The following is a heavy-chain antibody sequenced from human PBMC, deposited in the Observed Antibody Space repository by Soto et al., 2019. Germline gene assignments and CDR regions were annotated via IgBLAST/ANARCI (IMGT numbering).Heavy chain of an antibody. CDR2: ISAYNGNT. D-gene: IGHD2-15*01. V-gene: IGHV1-18*01. CDR3: ARFCSGGSCYSPDYYYYYMDV. J-gene: IGHJ6*03. Sequence: ASVKVSCKASGYTFTSYGISWVRQAPGQGLEWMGWISAYNGNTNYAQKLQGRVTMTTDTSTSTAYMELRSLRSDDTAVYYCARFCSGGSCYSPDYYYYYMDVWGKGTTVTVSS. CDR1: GYTFTSYG.